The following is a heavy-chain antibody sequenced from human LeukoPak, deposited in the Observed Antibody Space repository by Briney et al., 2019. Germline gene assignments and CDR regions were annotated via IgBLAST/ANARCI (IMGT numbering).Heavy chain of an antibody. D-gene: IGHD3-9*01. Sequence: ASVKVSCKTSGYTFTSYGINWVRQAPGQGVEWMGWISSFNGKTNYAQKLQGRVTMTTDTSTSTAYMELRSLRSDDTAVYYCARDPSPYYDILTGYYIRHYYYYYMDVWGKGTTVTVSS. CDR1: GYTFTSYG. CDR3: ARDPSPYYDILTGYYIRHYYYYYMDV. J-gene: IGHJ6*03. V-gene: IGHV1-18*01. CDR2: ISSFNGKT.